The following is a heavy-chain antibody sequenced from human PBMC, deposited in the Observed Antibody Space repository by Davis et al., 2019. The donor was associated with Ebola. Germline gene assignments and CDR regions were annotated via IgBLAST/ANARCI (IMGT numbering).Heavy chain of an antibody. V-gene: IGHV4-34*01. CDR2: INHSGST. D-gene: IGHD3-16*01. J-gene: IGHJ4*02. Sequence: MPSETLSLTCAVYGGSFSGYYWSWIRQPPGKGLEWIGEINHSGSTNYNPSLKSRVTISVDTSKNQFSLKLSSVTAADTAVYYCAREYSKTFADYWGQGTLVTVSS. CDR3: AREYSKTFADY. CDR1: GGSFSGYY.